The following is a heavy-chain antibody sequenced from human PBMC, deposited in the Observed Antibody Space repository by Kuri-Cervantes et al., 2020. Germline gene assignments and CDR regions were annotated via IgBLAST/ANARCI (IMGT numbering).Heavy chain of an antibody. D-gene: IGHD4-23*01. V-gene: IGHV3-7*01. CDR2: IKKDENEK. CDR1: GFTFSSYC. CDR3: ARAVVTHFDY. Sequence: GGSLRLSCAASGFTFSSYCMSWVRQAPGKGLEWVANIKKDENEKYYVDSVRGRFTISRDNAKNSLYLQMNSLRAEDTAVYYCARAVVTHFDYWGQGTLVTVSS. J-gene: IGHJ4*02.